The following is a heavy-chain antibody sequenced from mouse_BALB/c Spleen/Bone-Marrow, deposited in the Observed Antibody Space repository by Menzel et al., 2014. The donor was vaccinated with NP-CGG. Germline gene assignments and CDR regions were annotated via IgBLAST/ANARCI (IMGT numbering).Heavy chain of an antibody. V-gene: IGHV5-17*02. CDR2: ISGGSSII. CDR1: GFTFSSFG. CDR3: ARKDYFSYAAMDY. J-gene: IGHJ4*01. D-gene: IGHD1-1*01. Sequence: VQLQQSGGGLVQPGGSRKLSCAASGFTFSSFGMHWVRQAPEKGLEWVAYISGGSSIIYYADTVKGRFTISRDNPKNTLFLQMTSLRSEDTAIYYCARKDYFSYAAMDYWGQGTSVTVSS.